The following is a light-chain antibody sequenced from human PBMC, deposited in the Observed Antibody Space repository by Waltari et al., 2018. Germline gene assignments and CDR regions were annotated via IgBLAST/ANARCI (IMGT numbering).Light chain of an antibody. CDR1: QSVITN. Sequence: EIVMTQSPAPLSVSPGERATLSCKASQSVITNLAWYQQKPGQPPRLLIYGASARATGIPDRFSGSGFGTEFTLAISSLQSEDSAIYYCQQYHNWPRVFGQGTKVEIK. J-gene: IGKJ1*01. CDR3: QQYHNWPRV. CDR2: GAS. V-gene: IGKV3-15*01.